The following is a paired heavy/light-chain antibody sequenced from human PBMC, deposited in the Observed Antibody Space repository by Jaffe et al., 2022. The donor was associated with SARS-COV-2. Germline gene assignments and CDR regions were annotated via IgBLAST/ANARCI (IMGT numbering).Heavy chain of an antibody. J-gene: IGHJ3*02. CDR3: ARSHDYVGGSYRYSSFDI. Sequence: EVRLVESGGALVQPGGSLRLSCAASGFTFSSYWMSWVRQAPGKGLEWVANIKQDGSEKYYVDSVKGRLTISRDNAKNSLYLQMNSLRAEDTAVYYCARSHDYVGGSYRYSSFDIWGQGTMVTVSS. V-gene: IGHV3-7*01. D-gene: IGHD3-16*02. CDR2: IKQDGSEK. CDR1: GFTFSSYW.
Light chain of an antibody. CDR3: QSYDPTTLV. J-gene: IGLJ2*01. Sequence: NFMLTQPHSVSESPGKTVTISCTRSSGSIASHYVQWYQQRPGSSPTTVIYEDNHRPSGVPDRFSGSIDSSSNSASLTISGLKTEDEADYYCQSYDPTTLVFGGGTKLTVL. V-gene: IGLV6-57*01. CDR1: SGSIASHY. CDR2: EDN.